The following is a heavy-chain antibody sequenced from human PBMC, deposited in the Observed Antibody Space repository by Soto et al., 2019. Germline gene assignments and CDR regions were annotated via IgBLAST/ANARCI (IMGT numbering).Heavy chain of an antibody. CDR2: MHYTGFS. Sequence: SETLSLTCSFSGDSVTGHYLTWIRQSPEKGLEWIGYMHYTGFSHYNPSLKSRLTISVDTSKNHFTLQLTSVTVADTAVYYCARHSIRSSSTDWFDPWGQGTLVTVSS. CDR3: ARHSIRSSSTDWFDP. CDR1: GDSVTGHY. V-gene: IGHV4-59*02. D-gene: IGHD6-6*01. J-gene: IGHJ5*02.